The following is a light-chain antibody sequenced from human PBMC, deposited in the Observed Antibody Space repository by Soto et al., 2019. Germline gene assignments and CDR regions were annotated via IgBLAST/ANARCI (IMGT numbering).Light chain of an antibody. V-gene: IGLV2-14*01. CDR1: SSDVGGYNF. J-gene: IGLJ3*02. CDR3: SSFTRSNNCM. Sequence: QSALTQPASVSGSPGQSITISCTGTSSDVGGYNFVSWYQQHPGNAPKLMIYEVSNRPSAVSDRFSGSKSGNTASLTISGLQAEDEADYYCSSFTRSNNCMLGGETKLTV. CDR2: EVS.